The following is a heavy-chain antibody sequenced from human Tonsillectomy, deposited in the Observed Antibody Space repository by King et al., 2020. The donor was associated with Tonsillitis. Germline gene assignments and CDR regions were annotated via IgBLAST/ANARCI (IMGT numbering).Heavy chain of an antibody. CDR3: ARHSGSITTPIDY. J-gene: IGHJ4*02. V-gene: IGHV4-59*08. Sequence: HVQLQESGPGLVKPSETLSLTCTVSGGSISSYYWSWIQQPPGKGLEWIGYIYYSGSTNYNPSLKSRVTISVDTSKNQFSLKLSSVTAADTAVYYCARHSGSITTPIDYWGQGTLVTVSS. CDR1: GGSISSYY. D-gene: IGHD3-22*01. CDR2: IYYSGST.